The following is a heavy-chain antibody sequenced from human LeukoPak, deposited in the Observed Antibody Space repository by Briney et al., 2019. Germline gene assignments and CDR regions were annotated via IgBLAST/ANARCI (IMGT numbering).Heavy chain of an antibody. CDR3: ARGQRWLQLLDY. CDR2: IIPILGIA. V-gene: IGHV1-69*04. CDR1: GATFTSYA. Sequence: ASVRLSCTASGATFTSYAISWVRQAPGQGREWMGRIIPILGIANYAQKFQGKVTITADKSTSTAYMELSSVRSEDTAVYYCARGQRWLQLLDYWGQGTLVTVCS. D-gene: IGHD5-24*01. J-gene: IGHJ4*02.